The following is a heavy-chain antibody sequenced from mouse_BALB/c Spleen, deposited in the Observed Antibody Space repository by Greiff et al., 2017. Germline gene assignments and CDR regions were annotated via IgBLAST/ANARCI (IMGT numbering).Heavy chain of an antibody. CDR3: NEGMRVYSYAMDY. CDR2: IDPENGDT. Sequence: EVHLVESGAELARSGASVKLSCTASGFNIKDYYMHWVKQRPEQGLEWIGWIDPENGDTEYAPKFQGKATMTADTSSNTAYLQLSSLTSEDTAVYYCNEGMRVYSYAMDYWGQGTSVTVSS. J-gene: IGHJ4*01. D-gene: IGHD1-1*01. V-gene: IGHV14-4*02. CDR1: GFNIKDYY.